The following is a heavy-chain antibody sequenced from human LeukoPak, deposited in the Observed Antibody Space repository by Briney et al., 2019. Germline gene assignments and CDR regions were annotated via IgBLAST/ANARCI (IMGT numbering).Heavy chain of an antibody. Sequence: PGGSLRLPCAAPGFTFSSHWMHWVRQAPEKGLVGVAHINADGSGTYYAASVKGRFTISRDNAKNTLYLQMHSLTAEDTAVYYCVQGALRDCSYTSCSRGNWFDPWGQGTLVTVSS. J-gene: IGHJ5*02. CDR2: INADGSGT. D-gene: IGHD2-2*01. V-gene: IGHV3-74*01. CDR1: GFTFSSHW. CDR3: VQGALRDCSYTSCSRGNWFDP.